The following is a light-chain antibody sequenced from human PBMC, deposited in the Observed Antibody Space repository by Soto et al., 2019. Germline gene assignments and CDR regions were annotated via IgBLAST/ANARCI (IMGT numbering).Light chain of an antibody. CDR3: CSDAGSTTYV. CDR2: EGT. J-gene: IGLJ1*01. CDR1: SDVGTYKS. V-gene: IGLV2-23*01. Sequence: QSVLSQPASVSGSPGQSLTVSCTGSSDVGTYKSVSWYQQHPGKAPKLIIFEGTKRPSGISNRFSGSKSGNTASLTISGLQAEDEADYYCCSDAGSTTYVFGTGTKLTVL.